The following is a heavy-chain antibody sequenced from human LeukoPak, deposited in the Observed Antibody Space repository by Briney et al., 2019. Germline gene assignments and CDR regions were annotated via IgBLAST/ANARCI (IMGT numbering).Heavy chain of an antibody. Sequence: GGSLRLSCAATGFTFSSYSMNWVRQAPGEGLEWVSSISSSSSYIYYADSVKGRFTISRDNAKNSLYLQMNSLRAEDTAVYYCARANYGGNSGVDYWGQGTLVTVSS. V-gene: IGHV3-21*01. J-gene: IGHJ4*02. CDR1: GFTFSSYS. CDR3: ARANYGGNSGVDY. D-gene: IGHD4-23*01. CDR2: ISSSSSYI.